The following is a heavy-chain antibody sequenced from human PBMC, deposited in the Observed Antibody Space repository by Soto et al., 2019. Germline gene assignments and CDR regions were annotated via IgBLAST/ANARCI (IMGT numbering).Heavy chain of an antibody. CDR1: GGTFSTHA. CDR3: ARGYCSGGNCSSGMDV. J-gene: IGHJ6*02. Sequence: QVQLVQSGAEVKKPGSSVKVSCKASGGTFSTHAIIWVRQAPGHGLEWMGGIIPISGTTYYTQKFQGRVTITADEPTSTAFMELSSLKSEDTAAFYCARGYCSGGNCSSGMDVWGQGTMVTVSS. V-gene: IGHV1-69*01. CDR2: IIPISGTT. D-gene: IGHD2-15*01.